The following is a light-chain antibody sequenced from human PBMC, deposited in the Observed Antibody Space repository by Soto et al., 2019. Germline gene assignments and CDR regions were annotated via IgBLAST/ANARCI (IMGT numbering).Light chain of an antibody. Sequence: VFTQSPGTLSFSQGERATLSCRASHSVSSNYLAWYQQKPGQAPRLLMYGASRRATGTPERFSGSGSGTDFTLTISRLGPADFAVYYCPQRSNWTPTFGHGRRMEIK. V-gene: IGKV3D-20*02. CDR1: HSVSSNY. J-gene: IGKJ5*01. CDR2: GAS. CDR3: PQRSNWTPT.